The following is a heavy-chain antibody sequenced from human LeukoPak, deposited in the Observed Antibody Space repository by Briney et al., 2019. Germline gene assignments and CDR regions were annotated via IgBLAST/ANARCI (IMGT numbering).Heavy chain of an antibody. CDR2: IYYSGST. CDR3: ARVSSGNRANYYFDY. J-gene: IGHJ4*02. D-gene: IGHD1-14*01. V-gene: IGHV4-59*01. CDR1: GFTFNDYY. Sequence: LRLSCAASGFTFNDYYMSWIRQPPGKGLEWIGSIYYSGSTYYNPSLKSRVTISVDTSKNQFSLKLSPVTAADTAVYYCARVSSGNRANYYFDYWGQGTLVTVSS.